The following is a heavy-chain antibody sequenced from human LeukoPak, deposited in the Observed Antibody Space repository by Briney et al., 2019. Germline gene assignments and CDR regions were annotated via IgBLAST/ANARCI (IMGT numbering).Heavy chain of an antibody. CDR3: ASFRGSPSYYYYYYMDV. CDR2: INHSGST. D-gene: IGHD3-16*01. V-gene: IGHV4-34*01. J-gene: IGHJ6*03. CDR1: GGSFSGYY. Sequence: SETLSLTCAVYGGSFSGYYWSWIRQPPGKGLEWIGEINHSGSTNYNPSLKSRVTISVDTSKNQFSLKLSSVTAADTAVYYCASFRGSPSYYYYYYMDVWGKGTTVTVSS.